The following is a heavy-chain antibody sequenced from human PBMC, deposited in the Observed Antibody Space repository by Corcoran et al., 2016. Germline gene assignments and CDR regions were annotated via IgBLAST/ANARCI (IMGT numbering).Heavy chain of an antibody. Sequence: EVQLVESGGGLVQPGGSLRLSCAASGFTFTTYWMTWVRQAPGKGLEWVASIDQDGSLKYYVDSVKGRFTISRDNARNSLYLQLNSLGVDDTAVYDWARDRTGGMAEAGTFDPGGQGTLVTVSS. CDR1: GFTFTTYW. V-gene: IGHV3-7*03. J-gene: IGHJ5*02. CDR3: ARDRTGGMAEAGTFDP. CDR2: IDQDGSLK. D-gene: IGHD6-13*01.